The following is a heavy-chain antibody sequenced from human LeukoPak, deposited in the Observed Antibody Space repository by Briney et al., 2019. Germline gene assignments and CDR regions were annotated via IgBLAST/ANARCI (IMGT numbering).Heavy chain of an antibody. CDR3: AKTPLFGGSYLDC. CDR2: ISGSGAST. CDR1: GFTFSSYA. D-gene: IGHD3-16*01. Sequence: SGGSLRLSCAASGFTFSSYAMSWVRQAPGKGLEWVSAISGSGASTYYADSVKGRFTISRDNSKNTLYLQMNSLRAEDTAVYYCAKTPLFGGSYLDCGGQGPLVTVSS. V-gene: IGHV3-23*01. J-gene: IGHJ4*02.